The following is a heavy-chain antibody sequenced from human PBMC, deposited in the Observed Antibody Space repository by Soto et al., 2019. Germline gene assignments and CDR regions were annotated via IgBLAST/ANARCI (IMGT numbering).Heavy chain of an antibody. CDR3: ASWGIAAGAY. CDR2: IWDDGSNK. CDR1: GFTFSSYG. Sequence: QVQLVESGGGVVQPGRSLRLSCAASGFTFSSYGMHWVRQAPGQGLEWVAVIWDDGSNKYYADSVKGRLTISRDNSKNTLYLQMNSLSAEDTAVYYCASWGIAAGAYWGQGTLVPVSS. D-gene: IGHD6-13*01. J-gene: IGHJ4*02. V-gene: IGHV3-33*01.